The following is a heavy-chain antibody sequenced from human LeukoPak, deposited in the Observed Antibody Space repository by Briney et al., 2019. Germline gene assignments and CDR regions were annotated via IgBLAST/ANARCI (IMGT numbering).Heavy chain of an antibody. CDR2: IYYSGST. Sequence: SETLSLTCTVSGGSISSYYWSWIRQPPGKGLEWIGHIYYSGSTNYNPSLKSRVTISVDTSKNQFSLKLSSVTAADTAVYYCARDSGGASGVSFDYWGQGTLVTVSS. J-gene: IGHJ4*02. CDR3: ARDSGGASGVSFDY. V-gene: IGHV4-59*01. D-gene: IGHD5/OR15-5a*01. CDR1: GGSISSYY.